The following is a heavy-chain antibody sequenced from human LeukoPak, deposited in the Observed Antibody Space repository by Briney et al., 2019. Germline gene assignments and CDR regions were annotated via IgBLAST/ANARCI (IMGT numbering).Heavy chain of an antibody. CDR1: GFTFSSYW. CDR2: IKQDGSEK. D-gene: IGHD2-2*02. J-gene: IGHJ4*02. Sequence: GGSLRLSCAASGFTFSSYWMSWVRQAPGKGLEWVANIKQDGSEKYYVDSVKGRFTISRDNAKNSLYLQMNSLRAEDTAVYYCARDFGADIVVVPAAILDYWGQGTLDTVSS. V-gene: IGHV3-7*01. CDR3: ARDFGADIVVVPAAILDY.